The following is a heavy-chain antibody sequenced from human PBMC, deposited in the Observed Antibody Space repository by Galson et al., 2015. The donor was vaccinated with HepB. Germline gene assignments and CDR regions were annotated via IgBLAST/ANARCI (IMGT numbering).Heavy chain of an antibody. CDR2: ISYDGSNK. CDR3: AKDFLSAGFGGLCYIDY. V-gene: IGHV3-30*18. Sequence: SLRLSCAASGFTFSSYGMHWVRQAPGKGLEWVAVISYDGSNKYYADSVKGRFTISRDNSKNTLYLQMNGLRAEDTAVYYCAKDFLSAGFGGLCYIDYWGQGTLVTVSS. CDR1: GFTFSSYG. J-gene: IGHJ4*02. D-gene: IGHD3-10*01.